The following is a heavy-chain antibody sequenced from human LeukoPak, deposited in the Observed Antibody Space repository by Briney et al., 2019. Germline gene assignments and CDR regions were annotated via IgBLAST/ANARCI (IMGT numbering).Heavy chain of an antibody. CDR3: ARHAFYYYDSSGRPRGYNWFDP. CDR1: GSSISSSSYY. V-gene: IGHV4-39*01. Sequence: PSQTLSLTCTVSGSSISSSSYYWGWIRQPPGKGLEWIGSIYYSGSTYYNPSLKSRVTISVDTSKNQFSLKLSSVTAADTAVYYCARHAFYYYDSSGRPRGYNWFDPWGQGTLVTVSS. CDR2: IYYSGST. J-gene: IGHJ5*02. D-gene: IGHD3-22*01.